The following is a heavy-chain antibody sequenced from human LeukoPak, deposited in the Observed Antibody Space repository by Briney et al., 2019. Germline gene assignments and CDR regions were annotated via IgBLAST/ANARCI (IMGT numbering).Heavy chain of an antibody. Sequence: ASVTVSCTASGYTFTNYGISWVRQAPGQGLERVGWISVYNGNTNYAQNLQGRVTMTTDTATNTAYMELRILTSDDTAVYYCAWDDCYASNWFDPWGQGTLVTVSS. D-gene: IGHD2-21*01. J-gene: IGHJ5*02. V-gene: IGHV1-18*01. CDR1: GYTFTNYG. CDR2: ISVYNGNT. CDR3: AWDDCYASNWFDP.